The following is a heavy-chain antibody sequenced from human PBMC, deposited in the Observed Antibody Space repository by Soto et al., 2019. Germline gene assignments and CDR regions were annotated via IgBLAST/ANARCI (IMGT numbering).Heavy chain of an antibody. CDR1: GYTFTSYG. CDR3: ARASYGHLTTGGDDY. D-gene: IGHD5-18*01. V-gene: IGHV1-18*04. Sequence: QVQLVQSGAEVKKPGASVKVSCKASGYTFTSYGISWVRQAPGQGLEWMGWISAYNGNTNYAKKLQGRVTMTTDTSTSTAYMELRRLRSDDTAVYYCARASYGHLTTGGDDYWGQGTLVTVSS. CDR2: ISAYNGNT. J-gene: IGHJ4*02.